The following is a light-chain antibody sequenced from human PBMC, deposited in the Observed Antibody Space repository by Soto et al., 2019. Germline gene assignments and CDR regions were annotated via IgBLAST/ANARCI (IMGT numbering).Light chain of an antibody. CDR1: QDISNY. Sequence: DIQITRSPSSLSASVGYRVTMTCQASQDISNYLNWYQQKPGKAPKLLIYDASNLETGVPSRFSGSGSGTDFTFTISSLQPEDIATYYCQQYDNLPLTFGGGTKVDIK. J-gene: IGKJ4*01. CDR2: DAS. CDR3: QQYDNLPLT. V-gene: IGKV1-33*01.